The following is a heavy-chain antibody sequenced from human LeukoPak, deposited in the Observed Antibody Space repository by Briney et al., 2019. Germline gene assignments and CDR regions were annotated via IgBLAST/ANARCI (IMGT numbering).Heavy chain of an antibody. CDR3: AREGGYSYGDAPLHFDY. CDR1: GDSVSSNSAA. D-gene: IGHD5-18*01. V-gene: IGHV6-1*01. Sequence: SQTLSLTCAISGDSVSSNSAAWNWIRQSPSRGLEWLGRTYYRSKWYNDYAVSVKSRITINPDTSKNQFSLQVNSVTAADTAVYYCAREGGYSYGDAPLHFDYWGQGTLVTVSS. CDR2: TYYRSKWYN. J-gene: IGHJ4*02.